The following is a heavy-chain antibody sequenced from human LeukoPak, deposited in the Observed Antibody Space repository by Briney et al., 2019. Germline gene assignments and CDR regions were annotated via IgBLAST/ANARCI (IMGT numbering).Heavy chain of an antibody. V-gene: IGHV1-8*01. CDR1: GYTFISYD. CDR2: MNPNSGNT. Sequence: ALVKVSCKASGYTFISYDINWVRQATGQGLEWMGWMNPNSGNTGYAQKFQGRVTMTRSTSINTAYMEPSSLTSDDTAVYYCARLGEYSNWFDPWGQGTLVIVSS. CDR3: ARLGEYSNWFDP. D-gene: IGHD3-16*01. J-gene: IGHJ5*02.